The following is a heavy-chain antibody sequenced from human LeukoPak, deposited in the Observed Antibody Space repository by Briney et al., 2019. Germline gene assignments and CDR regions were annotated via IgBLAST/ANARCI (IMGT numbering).Heavy chain of an antibody. CDR3: AKDRRGYGGNPSPWYFDY. D-gene: IGHD4-23*01. CDR2: IKSKTDGGTT. V-gene: IGHV3-15*01. CDR1: GFTFSNAW. Sequence: GGSLRLSCAASGFTFSNAWMSWVRQAPGKGLEWVGRIKSKTDGGTTDYAAPVKGRFTISRDDSKNTLYLQMNSLKTEDTAVYYCAKDRRGYGGNPSPWYFDYWGQGTLVTVSS. J-gene: IGHJ4*02.